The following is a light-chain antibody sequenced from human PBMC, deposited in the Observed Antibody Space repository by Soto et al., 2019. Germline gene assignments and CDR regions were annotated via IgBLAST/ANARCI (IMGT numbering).Light chain of an antibody. CDR3: QQYHNWPPLT. Sequence: EIVMTQSPATLSVSPGERATLSCRASQSITRNLAWYQQSPGQAPRLLIYGASTRATGIPARFSGSGSGTEFTLTINSLQSEDFAVYYCQQYHNWPPLTFGGGTKVDIK. CDR2: GAS. V-gene: IGKV3-15*01. J-gene: IGKJ4*01. CDR1: QSITRN.